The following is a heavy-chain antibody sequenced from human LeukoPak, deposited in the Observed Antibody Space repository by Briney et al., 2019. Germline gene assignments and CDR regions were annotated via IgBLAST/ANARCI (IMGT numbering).Heavy chain of an antibody. J-gene: IGHJ4*02. CDR1: GGSISSYY. CDR3: ARVELDYDYIWGSYRGPYYFDY. Sequence: SETLSLTCTVSGGSISSYYWSWIRQPPGEGLEWIGYIYYSGSTNYNPSLKSRVTISVATSKNQFSLKLSSVTAADTAVYYCARVELDYDYIWGSYRGPYYFDYWGQGTLVTVSS. D-gene: IGHD3-16*02. V-gene: IGHV4-59*01. CDR2: IYYSGST.